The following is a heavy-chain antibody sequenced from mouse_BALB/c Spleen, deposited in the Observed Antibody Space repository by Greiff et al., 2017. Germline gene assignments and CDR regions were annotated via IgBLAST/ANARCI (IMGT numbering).Heavy chain of an antibody. V-gene: IGHV3-8*02. J-gene: IGHJ1*01. CDR2: ISYSGST. CDR3: ARQGDYDPYFDV. D-gene: IGHD2-4*01. CDR1: GDSITSGY. Sequence: EVNLEESGPSLVKPSQTLSLTCSVTGDSITSGYWNWIRKFPGNKLEYMGYISYSGSTYYNPSLKSRISITRDTSKNQYYLQLNSVTTEDTATYYCARQGDYDPYFDVWGAGTTVTVSS.